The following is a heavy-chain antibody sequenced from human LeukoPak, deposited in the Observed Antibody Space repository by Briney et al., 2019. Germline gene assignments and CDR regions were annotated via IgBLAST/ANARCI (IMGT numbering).Heavy chain of an antibody. CDR3: ARRFSGSGSPITY. CDR1: GYTFTRYG. V-gene: IGHV1-8*01. J-gene: IGHJ4*02. D-gene: IGHD3-10*01. CDR2: MNPNSGNT. Sequence: ASVKVSCKSSGYTFTRYGINGVRQPTGQGLEWMGWMNPNSGNTGYAQKFQGRVTMTRNTSISTAYMELSSLRSEDTAVYYCARRFSGSGSPITYWGQGTLVTVSS.